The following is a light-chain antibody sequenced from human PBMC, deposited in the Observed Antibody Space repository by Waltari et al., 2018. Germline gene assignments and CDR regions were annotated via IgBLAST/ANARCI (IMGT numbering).Light chain of an antibody. CDR3: QALGSNRWV. J-gene: IGLJ3*02. Sequence: SYELTQPPSVSVSPGQTASITCSGDILGSKYASWYQHKAGQSPLLVIYQDINRPSGVPERFSGSQSGNTATLTISGDQAMDDAGYYCQALGSNRWVFGGGTKLTVL. V-gene: IGLV3-1*01. CDR2: QDI. CDR1: ILGSKY.